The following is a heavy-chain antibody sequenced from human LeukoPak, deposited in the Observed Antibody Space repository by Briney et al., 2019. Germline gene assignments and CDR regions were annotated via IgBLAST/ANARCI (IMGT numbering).Heavy chain of an antibody. Sequence: GGSLRLSCATSGFNFSSYNMNWVRQAPGKGLEWVSPISSSNSYIYYADSVKGRFTISRDNAKNSLYLQMSSLRAEDTAVYYCARDLMVRGQGTLVTVSS. CDR2: ISSSNSYI. V-gene: IGHV3-21*01. CDR1: GFNFSSYN. J-gene: IGHJ4*02. CDR3: ARDLMV. D-gene: IGHD2-8*01.